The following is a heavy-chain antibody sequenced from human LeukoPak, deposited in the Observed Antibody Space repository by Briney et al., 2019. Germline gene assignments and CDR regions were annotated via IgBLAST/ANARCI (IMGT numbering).Heavy chain of an antibody. D-gene: IGHD3-9*01. CDR3: ARLKNILTGYYYFDY. CDR1: GGSISSYY. J-gene: IGHJ4*02. V-gene: IGHV4-59*08. CDR2: IYYSGST. Sequence: SETLSLTCTVSGGSISSYYWSWIRQPPGKGLEWIGYIYYSGSTNYNPSLKSRVSISVDTSKNQFSLKLSSVTAADTAVYYCARLKNILTGYYYFDYWGQGPLVTVSS.